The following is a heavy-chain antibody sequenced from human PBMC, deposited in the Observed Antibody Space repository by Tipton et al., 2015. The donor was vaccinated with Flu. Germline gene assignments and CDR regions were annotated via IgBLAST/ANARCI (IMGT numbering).Heavy chain of an antibody. CDR1: GGSISTYY. Sequence: TLSLTCTVSGGSISTYYWSWIRQSAGKGLEWIGRIYISGSPNYNPSLKSRVTMSIDTSKSQFSLKLSSVTAADTAVYYCARDSPLLWFGELLENYQYYYGLDVWGQGTTVIVSS. J-gene: IGHJ6*02. CDR3: ARDSPLLWFGELLENYQYYYGLDV. CDR2: IYISGSP. V-gene: IGHV4-4*07. D-gene: IGHD3-10*01.